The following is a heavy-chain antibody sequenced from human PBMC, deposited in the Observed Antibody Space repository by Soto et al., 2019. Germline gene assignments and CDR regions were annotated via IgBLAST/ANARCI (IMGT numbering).Heavy chain of an antibody. J-gene: IGHJ4*02. CDR3: ARGAQGFFPVSGIYFYFDH. CDR2: INPNSGGT. CDR1: GYTFTSYD. V-gene: IGHV1-2*02. Sequence: GASVKVSCKASGYTFTSYDINWVRQATGQGLEWMGWINPNSGGTNYAQAFQDRVTMTADTSITTAYMDLARLRPDDTAIFYCARGAQGFFPVSGIYFYFDHWGQGTPVTVSS. D-gene: IGHD3-22*01.